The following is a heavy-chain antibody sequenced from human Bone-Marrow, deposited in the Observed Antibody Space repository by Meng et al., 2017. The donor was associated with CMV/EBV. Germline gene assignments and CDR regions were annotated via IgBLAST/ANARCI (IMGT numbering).Heavy chain of an antibody. Sequence: ASVKVSCKASGYTFTSYGIIWVRQAPGQGLEWMAWISAYNGHTNYAHKFQGRVTVTADTSTSTAYMELRSLRTDDTAVYYCAGGSGWPFFDYWGQGTLVTVSS. CDR2: ISAYNGHT. D-gene: IGHD6-25*01. V-gene: IGHV1-18*01. J-gene: IGHJ4*02. CDR3: AGGSGWPFFDY. CDR1: GYTFTSYG.